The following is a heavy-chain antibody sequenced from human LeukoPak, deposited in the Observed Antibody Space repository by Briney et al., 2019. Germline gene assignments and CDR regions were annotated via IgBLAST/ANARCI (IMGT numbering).Heavy chain of an antibody. V-gene: IGHV4-4*07. J-gene: IGHJ3*02. CDR2: IYTSGCT. D-gene: IGHD2-15*01. CDR3: ARLSSRSAFDI. Sequence: SETLSLTCTVSGGSISSYYWSWIRQPAGKGLEWIGRIYTSGCTKYNPSLKSRVTMSVDTSKNQFSLKLSSVTAADTAVYYCARLSSRSAFDIWGQGTMVTVSS. CDR1: GGSISSYY.